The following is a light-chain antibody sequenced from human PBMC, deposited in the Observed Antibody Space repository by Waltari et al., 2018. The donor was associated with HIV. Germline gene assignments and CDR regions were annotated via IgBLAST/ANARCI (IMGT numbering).Light chain of an antibody. J-gene: IGKJ4*01. Sequence: DIQMTQSPSSVSVSVGDGVTITCRANKKIGTYLAWYQQKLGRAPQLLIYSASRLQDGVPPRFSGSGSGTNFTLTITNLQPEDFATYYCQQAESFPHTFGGGTDV. CDR1: KKIGTY. CDR3: QQAESFPHT. V-gene: IGKV1-12*01. CDR2: SAS.